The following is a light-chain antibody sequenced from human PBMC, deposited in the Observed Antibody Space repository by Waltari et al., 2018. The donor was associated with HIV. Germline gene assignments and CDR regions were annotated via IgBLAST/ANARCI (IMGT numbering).Light chain of an antibody. J-gene: IGKJ4*01. V-gene: IGKV4-1*01. Sequence: DIMMTQSPESQAVGLGYLSTINSTSLPSWYDSTNNRNYLAWYQQKPGQAPKLLIYGASTRESGVPDRFSGSGSGTDFTLTISSLQAEDVAVYYCQQYYTSPLTFGRGTKVEIK. CDR3: QQYYTSPLT. CDR1: PSWYDSTNNRNY. CDR2: GAS.